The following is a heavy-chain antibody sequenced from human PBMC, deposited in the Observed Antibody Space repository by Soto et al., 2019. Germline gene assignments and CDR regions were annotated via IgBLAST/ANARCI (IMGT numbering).Heavy chain of an antibody. Sequence: GESLKISCKGSGYSCTIYWIGWVRQMPGKGLDWVGIIYPGDSDTRYSPSFQVQVTISAAKSISTAYLQWSRLKASATAMYYCAGSMAPRPRGYYYYGMDVWGQGTTVTFS. CDR3: AGSMAPRPRGYYYYGMDV. J-gene: IGHJ6*02. CDR1: GYSCTIYW. V-gene: IGHV5-51*01. CDR2: IYPGDSDT. D-gene: IGHD6-6*01.